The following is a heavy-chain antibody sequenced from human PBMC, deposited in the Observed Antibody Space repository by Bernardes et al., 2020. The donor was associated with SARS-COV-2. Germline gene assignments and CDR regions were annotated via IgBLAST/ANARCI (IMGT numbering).Heavy chain of an antibody. J-gene: IGHJ4*02. CDR1: GGTFSSYA. CDR2: IIPIFGTA. D-gene: IGHD6-19*01. Sequence: SVKVSCKASGGTFSSYAISWVRQAPGQGLEWMGGIIPIFGTANYAQKFQGRVTITADESTSTAYMELSSLRSEDTAMYYCARVTAVAGTRGDYWGQGTLVTVSS. CDR3: ARVTAVAGTRGDY. V-gene: IGHV1-69*13.